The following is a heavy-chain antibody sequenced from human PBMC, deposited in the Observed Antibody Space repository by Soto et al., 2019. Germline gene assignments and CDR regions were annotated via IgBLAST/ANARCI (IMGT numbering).Heavy chain of an antibody. CDR2: IKSKTDDGTT. D-gene: IGHD4-17*01. V-gene: IGHV3-15*01. Sequence: KSGGSLRLSCVASGFTFTNTWMSWVRQAPGEGLECVGRIKSKTDDGTTNYAAPVKGRFTISRDDSKNTLYLEVNSLKTEDTAVYYCTTARGTYGAEYFQHWGPGTRVTVSS. J-gene: IGHJ1*01. CDR1: GFTFTNTW. CDR3: TTARGTYGAEYFQH.